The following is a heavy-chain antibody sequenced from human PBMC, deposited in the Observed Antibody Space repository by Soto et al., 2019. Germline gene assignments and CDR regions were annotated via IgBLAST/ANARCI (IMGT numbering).Heavy chain of an antibody. D-gene: IGHD6-25*01. Sequence: EVQLVESGGGWVQTGGSLRLSCAASGFTFSAYWMSWVRQAPGKGLEWVANIKQAGSEKYYVDSVNGRFIISRDDAKNSLFLQVNSLRVEDTAVYYCAREKRANGYFEYWGQGTLVTVSS. CDR3: AREKRANGYFEY. J-gene: IGHJ4*02. V-gene: IGHV3-7*01. CDR1: GFTFSAYW. CDR2: IKQAGSEK.